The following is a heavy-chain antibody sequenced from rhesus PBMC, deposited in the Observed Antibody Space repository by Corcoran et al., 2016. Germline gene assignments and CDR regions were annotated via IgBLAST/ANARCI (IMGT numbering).Heavy chain of an antibody. Sequence: QVQLVQSGAEVKKPGASVKVSCKASGFTFGSYAISWVRQAPGKGLEWMGVIIPLVGVTNYAEKFQGRVTITADTATSTAYMGLSSLRSEDTAVYYCARGRVAAGLVYGLDSRGQGVVVTVSS. CDR2: IIPLVGVT. D-gene: IGHD6-13*01. CDR3: ARGRVAAGLVYGLDS. J-gene: IGHJ6*01. V-gene: IGHV1-198*02. CDR1: GFTFGSYA.